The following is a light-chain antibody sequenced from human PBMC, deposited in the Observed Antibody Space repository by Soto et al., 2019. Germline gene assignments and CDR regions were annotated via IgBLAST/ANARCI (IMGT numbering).Light chain of an antibody. V-gene: IGLV3-21*02. CDR1: NIGSKS. J-gene: IGLJ3*02. CDR2: DDS. CDR3: QVWDVSSAHWV. Sequence: SYVLTQPPSVSVAPGQTASITCGGENIGSKSVHWYQQKPGQAPVLVICDDSDRPSGIPERFSGSNSGITATLTISRVEAGDEADYYCQVWDVSSAHWVFGGGTKLTVL.